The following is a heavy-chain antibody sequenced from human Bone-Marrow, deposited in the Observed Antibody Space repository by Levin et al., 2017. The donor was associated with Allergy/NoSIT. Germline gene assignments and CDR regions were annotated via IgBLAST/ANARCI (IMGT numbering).Heavy chain of an antibody. CDR1: GFTFSSHW. Sequence: GESLKISCAASGFTFSSHWMHWVRQAPGKGLVWVSRISTDGTTTAYADSVKGRFTISRDNAKNTLSLQMNILRDEDTAVYYCAREGGSASGTYYSLDSWGQGTLVTVSS. V-gene: IGHV3-74*01. D-gene: IGHD3-10*01. J-gene: IGHJ4*02. CDR2: ISTDGTTT. CDR3: AREGGSASGTYYSLDS.